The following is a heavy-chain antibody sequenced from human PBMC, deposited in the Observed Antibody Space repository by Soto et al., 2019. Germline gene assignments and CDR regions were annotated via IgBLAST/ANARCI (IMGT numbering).Heavy chain of an antibody. D-gene: IGHD6-6*01. J-gene: IGHJ4*02. CDR2: IYYSGST. Sequence: TLSLTCTVSGGSISSGDYYWSWIRQPPGKGLEWIGYIYYSGSTYYNPSLKSRVTISVDTSKNQFSLKLSSVTAADTAVYYCARGESIAARLGPFDYWGQGTLVTVSS. V-gene: IGHV4-30-4*01. CDR1: GGSISSGDYY. CDR3: ARGESIAARLGPFDY.